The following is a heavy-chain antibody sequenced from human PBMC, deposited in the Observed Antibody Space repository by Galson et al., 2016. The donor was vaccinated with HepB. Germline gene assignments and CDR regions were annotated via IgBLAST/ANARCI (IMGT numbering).Heavy chain of an antibody. CDR3: AIGKPRFGDPIWAFDL. V-gene: IGHV1-69-2*01. CDR2: VDPETDKT. CDR1: GYIFTEHY. D-gene: IGHD2-21*02. Sequence: VKVSCKASGYIFTEHYLHWVQQAPGKGLEWMGRVDPETDKTYYAEKLPGRLTVTADTSTDTDYLELSSLTSEDTAVYYCAIGKPRFGDPIWAFDLWGQGTMVTVSS. J-gene: IGHJ3*01.